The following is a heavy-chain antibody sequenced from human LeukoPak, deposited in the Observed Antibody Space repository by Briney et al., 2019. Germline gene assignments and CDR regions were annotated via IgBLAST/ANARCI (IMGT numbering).Heavy chain of an antibody. D-gene: IGHD3-3*01. V-gene: IGHV4-59*01. CDR3: ARNSFGESLDY. Sequence: SETLSLTCTVSGGSISSYYWSWIRQPPGKGLEWIGYIYYSGGTNYNPSLKSRVTISVDTSKNQFSLKLSSVTAADTAVYYCARNSFGESLDYWGQGTLVTVSS. CDR1: GGSISSYY. J-gene: IGHJ4*02. CDR2: IYYSGGT.